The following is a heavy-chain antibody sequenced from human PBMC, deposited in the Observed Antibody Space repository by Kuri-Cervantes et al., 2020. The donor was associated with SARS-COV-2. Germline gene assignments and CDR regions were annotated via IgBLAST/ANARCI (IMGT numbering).Heavy chain of an antibody. Sequence: SETLSLTCAVYGGSFSGYYWSWIRQPPGKGLEWIGEINHSGSTNYNPSLKSRVTVSVDTSKNQFSLKLSSVTAADTAVYYCAGSSGWYHFDYWGQGTLVTVSS. CDR2: INHSGST. D-gene: IGHD6-19*01. CDR3: AGSSGWYHFDY. J-gene: IGHJ4*02. V-gene: IGHV4-34*01. CDR1: GGSFSGYY.